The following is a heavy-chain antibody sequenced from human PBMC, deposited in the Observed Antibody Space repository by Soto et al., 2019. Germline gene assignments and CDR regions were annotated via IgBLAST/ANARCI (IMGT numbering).Heavy chain of an antibody. D-gene: IGHD2-2*01. V-gene: IGHV3-23*01. CDR2: ISGSGGST. J-gene: IGHJ6*03. CDR3: AKSAEPAAVYYYMDV. Sequence: PGGSLRLSCAASGLTFGSYAMSWVRQAPGKGLEWVSAISGSGGSTYYADSVKGRFTISRDNSKNTLYLQMNSLRAEDTAVYYCAKSAEPAAVYYYMDVWGKGTTVTVSS. CDR1: GLTFGSYA.